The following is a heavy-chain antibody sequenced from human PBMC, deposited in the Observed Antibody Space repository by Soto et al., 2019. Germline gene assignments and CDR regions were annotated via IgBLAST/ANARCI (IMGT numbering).Heavy chain of an antibody. CDR3: VGGSWFD. J-gene: IGHJ4*02. CDR1: GYSFEDYS. D-gene: IGHD2-15*01. V-gene: IGHV3-9*01. CDR2: ISWNGNFT. Sequence: EVQLVESGGDMVQPGRSLKLSCVGSGYSFEDYSMHWVRQAPGKGLEWVSGISWNGNFTGYAASVKGRFTISRDNAKNSLFLQMRSLRLEDTALYYCVGGSWFDWGQGTLVTVSS.